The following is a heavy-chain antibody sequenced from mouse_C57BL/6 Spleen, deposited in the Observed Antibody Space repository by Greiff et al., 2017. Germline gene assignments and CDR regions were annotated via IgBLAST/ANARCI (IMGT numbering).Heavy chain of an antibody. J-gene: IGHJ3*01. CDR2: IHPNCGST. CDR1: GYTFTSYW. V-gene: IGHV1-64*01. D-gene: IGHD1-1*01. CDR3: ARKMSSYGWFAY. Sequence: QVQLQQPGAELVKPGASVKLSCKASGYTFTSYWMHWVKQRPGQGLEWIGMIHPNCGSTNYNEKFKSKATLTVDKSSSTAYMQLSSLTSEDSAVYYWARKMSSYGWFAYWGQGTLVTVSA.